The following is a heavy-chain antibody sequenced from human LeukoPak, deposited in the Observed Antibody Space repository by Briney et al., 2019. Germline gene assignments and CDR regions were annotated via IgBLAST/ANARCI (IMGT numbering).Heavy chain of an antibody. J-gene: IGHJ6*03. Sequence: GGSLRLSCVASGFTFSDCDMNWIRKAPGKGLEWGSYISSSGNTKSYADSVGGRFTISRDNAKNSLYLQMNSLRAEDTAVYYCARNRPDRYCSSWNYMDVWGKGTTVTV. CDR2: ISSSGNTK. D-gene: IGHD6-13*01. CDR1: GFTFSDCD. V-gene: IGHV3-11*01. CDR3: ARNRPDRYCSSWNYMDV.